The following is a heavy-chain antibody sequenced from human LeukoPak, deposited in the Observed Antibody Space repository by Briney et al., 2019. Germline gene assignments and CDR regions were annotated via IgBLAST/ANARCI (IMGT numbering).Heavy chain of an antibody. V-gene: IGHV4-39*07. Sequence: SETLSLTCTVSDDSISSSFYYWGWIRQPPGKGLEWIGNIYYSGSTYYNPSLKSRVTISVDRSKNQFSLKLSSVTAADTAVYYCAREGRITIFGAGGFDPWGQGTLVTVSS. CDR1: DDSISSSFYY. CDR3: AREGRITIFGAGGFDP. CDR2: IYYSGST. J-gene: IGHJ5*02. D-gene: IGHD3-3*01.